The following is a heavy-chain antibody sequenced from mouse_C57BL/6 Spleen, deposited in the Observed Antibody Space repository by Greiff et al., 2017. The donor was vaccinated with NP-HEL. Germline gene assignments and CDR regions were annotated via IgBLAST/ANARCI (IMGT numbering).Heavy chain of an antibody. CDR1: GFTFSDYG. Sequence: EVKLMESGGGLVKPGGSLKLSCAASGFTFSDYGMHWVRQAPEKGLEWVAYISSGSSTIYYADTVKGRFTISRDNAKNTLFLQMTSLRSEDTAMYYCARGTGFYYSMDYWGQGTSVTVSS. J-gene: IGHJ4*01. D-gene: IGHD4-1*01. CDR2: ISSGSSTI. CDR3: ARGTGFYYSMDY. V-gene: IGHV5-17*01.